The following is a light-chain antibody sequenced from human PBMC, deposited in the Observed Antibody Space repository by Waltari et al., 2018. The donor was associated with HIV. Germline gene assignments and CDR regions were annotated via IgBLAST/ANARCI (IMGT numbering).Light chain of an antibody. V-gene: IGKV2-30*01. CDR3: MQGTHWPPS. CDR1: ASLDYSDGNTD. J-gene: IGKJ2*03. Sequence: NQSPVSLSVSLGQSVSISSTPSASLDYSDGNTDLNWFRQLPGRSPMRLIYCVSNLDLGVEDRFCGSGSGMNFTVSISRVEAEDVGVYYCMQGTHWPPSFGGGT. CDR2: CVS.